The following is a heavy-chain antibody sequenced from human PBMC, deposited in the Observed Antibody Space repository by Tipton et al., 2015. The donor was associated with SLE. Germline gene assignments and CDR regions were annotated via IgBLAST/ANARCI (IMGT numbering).Heavy chain of an antibody. J-gene: IGHJ4*02. D-gene: IGHD5-18*01. V-gene: IGHV4-59*08. CDR3: AKSRRGYSYGPFDH. CDR2: IYYSGSSGST. Sequence: TLSLTCSVSGGSFSAYYWSWIRQPPGKGLEWIGHIYYSGSSGSTNYNPSLKSRVIISVDTSQNKISLTLSSVTAADTAVYYRAKSRRGYSYGPFDHWGRGTLVTVSS. CDR1: GGSFSAYY.